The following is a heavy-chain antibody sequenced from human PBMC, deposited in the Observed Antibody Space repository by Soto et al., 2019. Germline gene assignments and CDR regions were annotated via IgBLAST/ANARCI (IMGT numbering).Heavy chain of an antibody. CDR1: GYTFTSYA. V-gene: IGHV1-3*01. D-gene: IGHD2-15*01. J-gene: IGHJ3*02. CDR3: ARPRVVVAVYFNAFAI. CDR2: INAGNGNT. Sequence: GASVKVSCKASGYTFTSYAMHWVRQAPGQRLEWMGWINAGNGNTKYSQKFQGRVTITRDTSASTAYMELSSLRSEDTAVYYCARPRVVVAVYFNAFAIWGKETMSTLSS.